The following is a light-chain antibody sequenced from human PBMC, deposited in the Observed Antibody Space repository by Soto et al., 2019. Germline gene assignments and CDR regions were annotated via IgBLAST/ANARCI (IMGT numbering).Light chain of an antibody. CDR2: GAS. V-gene: IGKV3-20*01. CDR3: QHYGNSPYT. J-gene: IGKJ2*01. Sequence: EIVLTQSPGTLSLSPGERATLSCRASQSVSSIYLAWYQQKPGQAPRLLIYGASNRATGIPDRFSGSGSGTDFTLTISRLEPKDFAVYYCQHYGNSPYTFGQGTKVEIK. CDR1: QSVSSIY.